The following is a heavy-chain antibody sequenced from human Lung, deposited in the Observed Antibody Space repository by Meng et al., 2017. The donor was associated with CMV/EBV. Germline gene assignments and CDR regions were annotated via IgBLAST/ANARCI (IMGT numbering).Heavy chain of an antibody. V-gene: IGHV3-48*03. D-gene: IGHD4-17*01. CDR2: IIPISMNI. CDR1: GFHFSSHE. J-gene: IGHJ4*02. CDR3: ARDFGDFLTCGWDY. Sequence: GGSLRLXGEASGFHFSSHEMSWFRKAPGKGLEWVAYIIPISMNIYYAESVKGRLTISRDNAKKSLSLQMNSLRGENTAVYYCARDFGDFLTCGWDYWGQGXLVTVSS.